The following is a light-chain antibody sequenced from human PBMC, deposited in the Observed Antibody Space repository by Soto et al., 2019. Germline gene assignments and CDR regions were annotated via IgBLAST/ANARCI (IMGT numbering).Light chain of an antibody. CDR3: QQAYSSPLT. CDR1: QTISTY. V-gene: IGKV1-39*01. CDR2: GAS. Sequence: DLQMTQSPSSLSASVGDRVTITCRASQTISTYLDWFQQKPGKAPNLLIYGASSLQSGVPSRFSGSGSGTDFTLTISSLQPEDSATYYCQQAYSSPLTFGGGTKVEIK. J-gene: IGKJ4*01.